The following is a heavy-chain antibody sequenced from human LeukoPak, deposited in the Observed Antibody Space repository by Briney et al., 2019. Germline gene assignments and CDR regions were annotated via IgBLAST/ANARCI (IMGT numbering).Heavy chain of an antibody. D-gene: IGHD5-18*01. J-gene: IGHJ5*02. V-gene: IGHV3-23*01. Sequence: GGSLRLSCAASGFTFSSYGMSWVRQAPGKGLEWVSSISGSGGSTYYADSVKGRFTISRDNSKNTLYLQMNSLRAEDTAVCYCAKDQGTGYSYAINWFDPWGQGTLVTVSS. CDR1: GFTFSSYG. CDR2: ISGSGGST. CDR3: AKDQGTGYSYAINWFDP.